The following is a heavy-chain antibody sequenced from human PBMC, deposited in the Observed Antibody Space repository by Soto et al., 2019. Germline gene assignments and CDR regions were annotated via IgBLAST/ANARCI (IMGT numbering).Heavy chain of an antibody. CDR2: ILHIGST. CDR3: ASGVDSDGLYNGGHP. Sequence: VQLQESGPGLVKPSGTLSLTCTVSGGPISTTNWWRWVRQSPGKGLEWIGEILHIGSTKSNPALKSRVTISKDKSKNQFSLRLSSVTAADTAVYDCASGVDSDGLYNGGHPWGQGTLVSVSS. D-gene: IGHD5-12*01. J-gene: IGHJ5*02. CDR1: GGPISTTNW. V-gene: IGHV4-4*02.